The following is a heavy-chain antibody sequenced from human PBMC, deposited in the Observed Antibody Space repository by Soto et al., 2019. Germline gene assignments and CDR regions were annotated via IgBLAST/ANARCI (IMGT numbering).Heavy chain of an antibody. Sequence: QVQLVQSGAEVKKPGASVKVSCKASGYTFTSYDINWVRQATGQGLEWMGWMNPNSGNTGYAQKFQGRVTMTRNTCISTADMALSSLSSEATAVYYCARVLRYFDWLYYYYGMAVWGQGTTVTVSS. V-gene: IGHV1-8*01. CDR3: ARVLRYFDWLYYYYGMAV. J-gene: IGHJ6*02. D-gene: IGHD3-9*01. CDR2: MNPNSGNT. CDR1: GYTFTSYD.